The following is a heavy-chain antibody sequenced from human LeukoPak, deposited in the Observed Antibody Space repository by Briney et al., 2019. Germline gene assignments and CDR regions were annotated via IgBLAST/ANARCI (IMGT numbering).Heavy chain of an antibody. D-gene: IGHD3-3*01. CDR1: GFTFDDYG. J-gene: IGHJ3*02. V-gene: IGHV3-20*04. CDR3: ARDSLIFGVVTNAFDI. CDR2: INWNGGST. Sequence: GSLRLSCAASGFTFDDYGMSWVRQAPGKGLEWVSGINWNGGSTGYADSVKGRFTISRDNAKNSLYLQMNSLRAEDTALYYCARDSLIFGVVTNAFDIWGQGTMVTVSS.